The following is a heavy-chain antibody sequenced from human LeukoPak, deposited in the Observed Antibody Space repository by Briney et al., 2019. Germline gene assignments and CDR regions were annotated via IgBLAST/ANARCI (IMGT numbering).Heavy chain of an antibody. V-gene: IGHV3-73*01. CDR2: IRSKANSYAT. CDR1: GFAFRTSA. J-gene: IGHJ5*02. Sequence: PGGSLRLSCAASGFAFRTSAMHWVRQASGKGLEWVGRIRSKANSYATAYAASVKGRFTISRDDSKNTAYLQMNSLKTEDTAVYYCTRLYYDILTGYYNHWGQGTLVTVSS. CDR3: TRLYYDILTGYYNH. D-gene: IGHD3-9*01.